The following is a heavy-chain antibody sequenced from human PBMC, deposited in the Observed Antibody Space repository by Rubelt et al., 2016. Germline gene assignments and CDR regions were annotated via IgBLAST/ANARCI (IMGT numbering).Heavy chain of an antibody. CDR3: ARRDGYNWDDAFDI. CDR1: GYTFTSYG. V-gene: IGHV1-18*01. J-gene: IGHJ3*02. Sequence: QVQLVQSGAEVKKPGASVKVSCKASGYTFTSYGISWVRQAPGQGLEWMGWISAYNGHTNYAQKGQGGVTMTTDTSTSTAYMELRSLRSDDTAVYYCARRDGYNWDDAFDIWGQGTMVTVSS. CDR2: ISAYNGHT. D-gene: IGHD5-24*01.